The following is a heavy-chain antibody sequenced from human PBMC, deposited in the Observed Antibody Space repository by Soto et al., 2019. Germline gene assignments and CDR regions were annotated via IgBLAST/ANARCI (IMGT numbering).Heavy chain of an antibody. Sequence: QVQLVESGGGVVQPGRSLRLSCAASGLTFSSYGMHWVRQAPGKGLEWVAVISYDGSNKYYADSVKGRFTISRDNSKNTLYLQMNSLRAEDTTVYYCAKDQLRGVPGVITYYYGMDVCGQGTTVTVSS. CDR1: GLTFSSYG. J-gene: IGHJ6*02. CDR2: ISYDGSNK. D-gene: IGHD3-10*01. V-gene: IGHV3-30*18. CDR3: AKDQLRGVPGVITYYYGMDV.